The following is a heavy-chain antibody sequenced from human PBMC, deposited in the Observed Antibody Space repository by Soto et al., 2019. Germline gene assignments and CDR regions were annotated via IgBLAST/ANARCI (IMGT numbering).Heavy chain of an antibody. Sequence: GGSLRLSCAASGFTFSSYWMSWVRQAPGKGLEWVANIKQDGSEKYYVDSVKGRFTISRDKAKNSLYLQMNSLRAEDTAVYYCARFQVSRIVGATGQARYFDYWGQGTLVTVSS. D-gene: IGHD1-26*01. CDR1: GFTFSSYW. CDR2: IKQDGSEK. CDR3: ARFQVSRIVGATGQARYFDY. V-gene: IGHV3-7*05. J-gene: IGHJ4*02.